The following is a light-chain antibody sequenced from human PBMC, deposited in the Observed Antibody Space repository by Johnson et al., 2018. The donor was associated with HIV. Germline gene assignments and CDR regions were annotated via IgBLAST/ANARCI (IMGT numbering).Light chain of an antibody. CDR3: GVWDASLSPLYV. J-gene: IGLJ1*01. CDR1: SSNIGNNY. V-gene: IGLV1-51*02. CDR2: EDY. Sequence: QSALTQPPSVSAAPGQKVTISCSGSSSNIGNNYVSWYQQLPGAAPRLLIYEDYKRPSGIPDRFSGSKSGASATLGLTGLQTGDGADYYCGVWDASLSPLYVFGSGTTITVL.